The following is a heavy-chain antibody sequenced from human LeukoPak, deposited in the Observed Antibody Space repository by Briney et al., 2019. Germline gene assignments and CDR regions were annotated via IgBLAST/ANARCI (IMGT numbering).Heavy chain of an antibody. CDR2: IIPIFGTA. CDR3: ARDMLVGDTAMGIYYYYGMDV. J-gene: IGHJ6*02. D-gene: IGHD5-18*01. CDR1: GGTFSSYA. Sequence: SVKVSCKASGGTFSSYAISWVQQAPGQGLEWMGGIIPIFGTANYAQKFQGRVTITADESTSTAYMELSSLRSEDTAVYYCARDMLVGDTAMGIYYYYGMDVWGQGTTVTVSS. V-gene: IGHV1-69*13.